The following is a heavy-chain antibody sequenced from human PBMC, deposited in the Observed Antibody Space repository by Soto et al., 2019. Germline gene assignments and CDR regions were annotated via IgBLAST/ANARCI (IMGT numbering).Heavy chain of an antibody. J-gene: IGHJ4*02. CDR2: INTGNGNT. D-gene: IGHD3-22*01. CDR1: GYTFTNYA. CDR3: ARSIVVVTSFDY. Sequence: ASVKVSCKASGYTFTNYAMHWMRQAPGQRLEWMGWINTGNGNTKYSQKFQGRVTITRDTSASTAYMELSSLRSEDTAVYYCARSIVVVTSFDYWGQGTLVTVSS. V-gene: IGHV1-3*04.